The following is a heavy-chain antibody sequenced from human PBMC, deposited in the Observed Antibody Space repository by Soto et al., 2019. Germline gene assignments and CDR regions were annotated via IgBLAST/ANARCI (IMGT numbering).Heavy chain of an antibody. CDR2: ISAYNGNT. V-gene: IGHV1-18*01. CDR1: GYTFTSYG. D-gene: IGHD5-18*01. CDR3: ARVKYSPPYYYYSGMAV. J-gene: IGHJ6*02. Sequence: QVQLVQSGAEVKKPGASVKVSCKASGYTFTSYGISWVRQAPGQGLEWMGWISAYNGNTNYAQKLQGRVTMTTDTSTSTAYMELRSLRSDDTAVYYCARVKYSPPYYYYSGMAVWGQGPTVTVSS.